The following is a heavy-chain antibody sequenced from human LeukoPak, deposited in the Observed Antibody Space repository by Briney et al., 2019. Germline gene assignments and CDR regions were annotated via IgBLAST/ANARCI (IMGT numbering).Heavy chain of an antibody. J-gene: IGHJ5*02. Sequence: SETLSLTCTVSGYSISSGYYWGWIRQPPGKGLEWIGSIYHSGSTYYNPSLKSRVTISVDTSKNQFSLKLSSVTAADTAVYYCARGYSSSWYMNWFDPWGQGTLVAVSS. CDR3: ARGYSSSWYMNWFDP. CDR1: GYSISSGYY. CDR2: IYHSGST. D-gene: IGHD6-13*01. V-gene: IGHV4-38-2*02.